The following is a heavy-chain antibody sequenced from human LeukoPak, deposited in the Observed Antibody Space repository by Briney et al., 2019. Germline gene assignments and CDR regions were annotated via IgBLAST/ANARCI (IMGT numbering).Heavy chain of an antibody. CDR2: IYYSGST. Sequence: SETLSLTCTVSGGSISSSSYYWGWIRQPPGKGLEWIGSIYYSGSTNYNPSLKSRVTISVDTSKNQFSLKLSSVTAADTAVYYCARKQRGAKFDPWGQGTLVTVSS. D-gene: IGHD6-25*01. CDR1: GGSISSSSYY. J-gene: IGHJ5*02. CDR3: ARKQRGAKFDP. V-gene: IGHV4-39*07.